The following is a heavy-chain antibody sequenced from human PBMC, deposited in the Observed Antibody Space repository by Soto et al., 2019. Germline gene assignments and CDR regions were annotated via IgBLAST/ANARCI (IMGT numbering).Heavy chain of an antibody. V-gene: IGHV4-61*01. J-gene: IGHJ2*01. CDR2: IYDSGST. D-gene: IGHD2-15*01. CDR1: GGSVSSGSYY. Sequence: QVQLQESGPGLVKPSETLSLTCTVSGGSVSSGSYYWSWIRQPPGKGLEWIGYIYDSGSTNYNPSIKSRVTISGDTSKNQFSLQLSSVTAADTAVYYGARDVRWYPYCYFDLWGRGTRVTVAS. CDR3: ARDVRWYPYCYFDL.